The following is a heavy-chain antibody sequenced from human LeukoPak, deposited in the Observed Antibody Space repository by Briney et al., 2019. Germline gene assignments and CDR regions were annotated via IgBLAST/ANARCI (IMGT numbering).Heavy chain of an antibody. Sequence: SETLSLTCTVSGGSISPYYWSWIRQPPGKGLEWIGYIYYSGSTNYNPSLKSRVTISVDTSKNQFSLKLSSVTAADTAVYYCARAFYPGYYSYMAVWGKGTTVTISS. J-gene: IGHJ6*03. V-gene: IGHV4-59*01. D-gene: IGHD3-3*02. CDR3: ARAFYPGYYSYMAV. CDR2: IYYSGST. CDR1: GGSISPYY.